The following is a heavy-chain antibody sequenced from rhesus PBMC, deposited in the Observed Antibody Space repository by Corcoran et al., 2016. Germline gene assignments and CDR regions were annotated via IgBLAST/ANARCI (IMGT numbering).Heavy chain of an antibody. D-gene: IGHD6-43*01. V-gene: IGHV4-147*01. CDR1: GGSISSSW. CDR3: AKYSSSSFDY. J-gene: IGHJ4*01. CDR2: IYGGSGRT. Sequence: QVQLQESGPGVVKPSETLSLPFGVSGGSISSSWWDWLRPPPGKGLEGIGQIYGGSGRTSYNPSLKSRVTISSDTTKNQLSLKLSSVTAADTAVYYCAKYSSSSFDYWGQGVLVTVSS.